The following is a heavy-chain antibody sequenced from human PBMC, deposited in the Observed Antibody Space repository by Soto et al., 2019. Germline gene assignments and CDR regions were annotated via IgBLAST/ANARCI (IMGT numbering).Heavy chain of an antibody. CDR1: GFTFSSYG. CDR2: ISYDGSNK. Sequence: PGGSLRLSCAASGFTFSSYGMHWVRQAPGKGLEWVAVISYDGSNKYYADSAKGRFTISRDNSKNTLYLQMNSLRAEDTAVYYCAKIIAARAYYYYYGMDVWGQGTTVTVSS. J-gene: IGHJ6*02. V-gene: IGHV3-30*18. D-gene: IGHD6-6*01. CDR3: AKIIAARAYYYYYGMDV.